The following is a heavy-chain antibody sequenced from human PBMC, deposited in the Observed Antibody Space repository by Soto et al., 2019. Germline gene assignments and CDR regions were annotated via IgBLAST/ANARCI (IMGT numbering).Heavy chain of an antibody. J-gene: IGHJ6*02. CDR2: IYTSGST. Sequence: SETLSLTCTVSGGSISSYYWSWIRQPAGKGLEWIGRIYTSGSTNYNPSLKSRVTMSVDTSKNQFSLKLSSVTAADTAVYYCAREGIVVVPAARRWLDVWGQGTTVTVSS. V-gene: IGHV4-4*07. CDR3: AREGIVVVPAARRWLDV. D-gene: IGHD2-2*01. CDR1: GGSISSYY.